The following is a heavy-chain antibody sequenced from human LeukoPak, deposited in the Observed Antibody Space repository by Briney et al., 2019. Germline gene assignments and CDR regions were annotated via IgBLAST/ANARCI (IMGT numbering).Heavy chain of an antibody. Sequence: SVEVSCKASGYTFTGYYMHWVRQAPGQGLEWMGGIIPIFGTANYAQKFQGRVTITADESTSTAYMELGSLRSEDTAVYYCARAELAYCGGDCYSYAFDIWGQGTMVTVSS. V-gene: IGHV1-69*13. J-gene: IGHJ3*02. CDR3: ARAELAYCGGDCYSYAFDI. CDR2: IIPIFGTA. CDR1: GYTFTGYY. D-gene: IGHD2-21*01.